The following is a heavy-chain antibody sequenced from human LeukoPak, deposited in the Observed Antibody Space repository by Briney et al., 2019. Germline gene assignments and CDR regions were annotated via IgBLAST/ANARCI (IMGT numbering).Heavy chain of an antibody. J-gene: IGHJ5*02. CDR2: IYTSGST. V-gene: IGHV4-4*07. CDR3: ARGGRGYCSSTSCRGFDP. Sequence: SETLSLTCTVSGGSISSYYWSWIRQPAGKGLEWIGRIYTSGSTNYNPSLKSRVAMSVDTSKNQFSLKLSSVTAADTAVYYRARGGRGYCSSTSCRGFDPWGQGTLVTVSS. D-gene: IGHD2-2*01. CDR1: GGSISSYY.